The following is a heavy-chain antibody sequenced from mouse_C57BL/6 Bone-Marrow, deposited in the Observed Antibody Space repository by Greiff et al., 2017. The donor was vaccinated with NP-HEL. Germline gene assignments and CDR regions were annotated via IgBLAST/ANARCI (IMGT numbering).Heavy chain of an antibody. CDR2: ISSGGDYI. V-gene: IGHV5-9-1*02. Sequence: EVMLVESGEGLVKPGGSLKLSCAASGFTFSSYAMSWVRQTPEKRLEWVAYISSGGDYIYYADTVQGRFTISRDNARNTLYLQMSSLKAEDTAMYYCTRDRYYYYGSSSLYYAMDYWGQGTSVTVSS. D-gene: IGHD1-1*01. CDR1: GFTFSSYA. J-gene: IGHJ4*01. CDR3: TRDRYYYYGSSSLYYAMDY.